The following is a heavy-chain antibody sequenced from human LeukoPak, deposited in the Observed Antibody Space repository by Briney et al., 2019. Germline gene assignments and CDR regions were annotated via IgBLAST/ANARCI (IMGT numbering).Heavy chain of an antibody. D-gene: IGHD3-10*01. CDR1: GFTFSSYS. Sequence: GGSLRLSCAASGFTFSSYSMNWVRQAPGKGLEWVSSISSSSSYIYYADAVKGRFTISRDNAKNPLYLQMNSLRAEDRAVYYWARDRGLGYGYWGQGTLVTVSS. J-gene: IGHJ4*02. CDR2: ISSSSSYI. V-gene: IGHV3-21*01. CDR3: ARDRGLGYGY.